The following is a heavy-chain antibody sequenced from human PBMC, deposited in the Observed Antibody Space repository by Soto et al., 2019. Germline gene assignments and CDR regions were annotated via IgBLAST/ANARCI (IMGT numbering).Heavy chain of an antibody. D-gene: IGHD3-3*01. CDR2: ISWDGGST. V-gene: IGHV3-43*01. CDR1: GFTFDDYT. Sequence: GGSLSLSCAASGFTFDDYTMHWVRQAPGKGLEWVSLISWDGGSTYYADSVKGRFTISRDNSKNSLYLQMNSLRTEDTALYYCAKDITPLEGVVDIYSYGMDVCGQGTTVTV. CDR3: AKDITPLEGVVDIYSYGMDV. J-gene: IGHJ6*02.